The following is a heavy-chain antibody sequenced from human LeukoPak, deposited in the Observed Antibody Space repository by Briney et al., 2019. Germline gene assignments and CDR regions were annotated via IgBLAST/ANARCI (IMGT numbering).Heavy chain of an antibody. CDR2: IYSGGST. V-gene: IGHV3-66*01. Sequence: QSGGSLRLSCAASGFTVSSNYMSWVRQAPGKGLEWVSVIYSGGSTYYADSVKGRFTISRDNSKNTLYLQMNSLRAEDTAVYYCARAYYCSSTSCHFDYWGQGTLVTVSS. J-gene: IGHJ4*02. CDR1: GFTVSSNY. CDR3: ARAYYCSSTSCHFDY. D-gene: IGHD2-2*01.